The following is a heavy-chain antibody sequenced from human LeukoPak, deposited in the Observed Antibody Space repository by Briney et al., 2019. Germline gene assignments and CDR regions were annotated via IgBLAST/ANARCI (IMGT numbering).Heavy chain of an antibody. V-gene: IGHV1-2*06. D-gene: IGHD6-13*01. J-gene: IGHJ6*03. CDR2: INPNSGGT. CDR1: GYTFTGYY. Sequence: GASVKVSCKASGYTFTGYYMHGVRQAPGQGLEWMGRINPNSGGTNYAQKFQGRVTMTRDTSISTAYMELSRLRSDDTAVYYCARVSIAAAGTISGYYYYMDVWGKGTTVTVSS. CDR3: ARVSIAAAGTISGYYYYMDV.